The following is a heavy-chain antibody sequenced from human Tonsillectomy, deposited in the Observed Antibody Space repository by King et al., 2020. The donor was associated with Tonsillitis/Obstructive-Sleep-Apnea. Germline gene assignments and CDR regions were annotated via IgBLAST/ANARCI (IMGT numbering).Heavy chain of an antibody. CDR2: IYSGGST. J-gene: IGHJ4*02. CDR1: GFSVSANY. D-gene: IGHD6-19*01. Sequence: QLVQSGGGLIHPGGSLRLSCAASGFSVSANYMTWVRQAPGKGLDWVSVIYSGGSTHYGYSVEVRFTISRVNSKNTLYLQMNSLRVEDTAVYYCARGGLTPGIAVAGPNPLDCWGQGTLVTVSS. V-gene: IGHV3-53*01. CDR3: ARGGLTPGIAVAGPNPLDC.